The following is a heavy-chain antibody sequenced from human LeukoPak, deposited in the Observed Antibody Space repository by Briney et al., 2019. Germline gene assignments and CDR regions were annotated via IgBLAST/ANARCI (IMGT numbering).Heavy chain of an antibody. CDR2: VHLDGRT. CDR3: ATNLPGYSYGYWVA. D-gene: IGHD5-18*01. J-gene: IGHJ5*02. CDR1: GGSVINTNW. Sequence: PSETLSLTCGVSGGSVINTNWWTWVRQPPGKGLEWIGEVHLDGRTNYNPSLESRLTMSVDVSENQVSLKLTSVTAADTAVYYCATNLPGYSYGYWVAWGQGTLVTVSS. V-gene: IGHV4-4*02.